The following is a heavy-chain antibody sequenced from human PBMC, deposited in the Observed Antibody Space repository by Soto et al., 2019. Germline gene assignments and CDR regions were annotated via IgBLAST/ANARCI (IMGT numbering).Heavy chain of an antibody. Sequence: EVQLVESGGGLVKPGGSLRLSCAASGFTFSSYSMNWVRQAPGKGLEWVSSISSSSSYIYYADSVKGRFTISRDNAKNSLYLQMNSLRAEDTAVYYCARDPTSLVQLRFLEYYYYYMDVWGKGTTVTVSS. CDR3: ARDPTSLVQLRFLEYYYYYMDV. D-gene: IGHD3-3*01. CDR1: GFTFSSYS. V-gene: IGHV3-21*01. J-gene: IGHJ6*03. CDR2: ISSSSSYI.